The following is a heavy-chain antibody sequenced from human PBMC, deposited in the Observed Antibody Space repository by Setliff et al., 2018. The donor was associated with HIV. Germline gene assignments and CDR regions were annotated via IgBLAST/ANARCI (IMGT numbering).Heavy chain of an antibody. Sequence: PSETLSLTCTVSGGSITGHYWSWIRQPPGKGPEWIGYISYSGISNYNPSLKSRVTMSVDTSKNQFSLKLSSVTAADTAVYYCARLTIFGVVMATYYMDVWGKGTTVTVSS. J-gene: IGHJ6*03. V-gene: IGHV4-59*11. CDR1: GGSITGHY. D-gene: IGHD3-3*01. CDR3: ARLTIFGVVMATYYMDV. CDR2: ISYSGIS.